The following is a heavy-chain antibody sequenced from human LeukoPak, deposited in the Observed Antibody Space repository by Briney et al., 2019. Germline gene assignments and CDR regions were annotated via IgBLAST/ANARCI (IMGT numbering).Heavy chain of an antibody. J-gene: IGHJ4*02. CDR1: GGSISSTDYY. Sequence: PSETLSLTCSVSGGSISSTDYYWGWIRQPPGKGLEWIGSIYYTGSTFYNPSLKSRVTISADTSENQLSLKLSSVTAADTAVYYCARHPGSHCSTASCYTGGVFDYWGQGTLVTVSS. CDR2: IYYTGST. V-gene: IGHV4-39*01. D-gene: IGHD2-2*02. CDR3: ARHPGSHCSTASCYTGGVFDY.